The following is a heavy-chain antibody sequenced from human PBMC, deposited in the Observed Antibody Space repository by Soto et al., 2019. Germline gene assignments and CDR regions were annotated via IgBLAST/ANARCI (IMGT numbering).Heavy chain of an antibody. D-gene: IGHD1-1*01. CDR3: ARSRNLDV. CDR2: IQNTGVT. Sequence: QVQVQQWGAGLLKPSETLSLTCAVYGGSFSENHWSWIRQPPGKGLEWIGEIQNTGVTNYSPSLKSRVTISVDRSKNQLSLSLTSVSAADTAVYYCARSRNLDVWGQGTTVIVSS. J-gene: IGHJ6*02. V-gene: IGHV4-34*01. CDR1: GGSFSENH.